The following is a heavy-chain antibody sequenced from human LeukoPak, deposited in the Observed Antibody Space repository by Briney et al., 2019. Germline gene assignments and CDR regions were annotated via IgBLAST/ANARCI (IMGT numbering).Heavy chain of an antibody. V-gene: IGHV3-30*18. CDR2: ISYDGSNK. J-gene: IGHJ6*02. CDR3: AKVRDYVWGSYLGAPHYYGMDV. CDR1: GFTFSSYG. D-gene: IGHD3-16*02. Sequence: GRSLRLPCAASGFTFSSYGMHWVRQAPGKGLEWVAVISYDGSNKYYADSVKGRFTISRDNSKNTLYLQMNSLRAEDTAVYYCAKVRDYVWGSYLGAPHYYGMDVWGQGTTVTVSS.